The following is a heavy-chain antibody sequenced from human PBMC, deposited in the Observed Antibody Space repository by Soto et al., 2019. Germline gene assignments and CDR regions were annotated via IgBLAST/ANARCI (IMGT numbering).Heavy chain of an antibody. V-gene: IGHV3-23*01. J-gene: IGHJ4*02. Sequence: PGGSLRLSCAASGFTFSNYAMSWVRQAPGKGLEWFSAVTGGGGDTYYADSVKGRFTISRDNSDNTLYLQMNSLRAEDTAVYYCAKGSAASRPYYFDYRGQGTLVTVSS. CDR3: AKGSAASRPYYFDY. D-gene: IGHD2-2*01. CDR1: GFTFSNYA. CDR2: VTGGGGDT.